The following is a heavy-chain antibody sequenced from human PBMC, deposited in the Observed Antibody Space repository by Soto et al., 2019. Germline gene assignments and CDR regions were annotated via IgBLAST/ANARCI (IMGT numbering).Heavy chain of an antibody. CDR1: GFTFSSYG. CDR3: AKSPSYPVHFDY. J-gene: IGHJ4*02. V-gene: IGHV3-30*18. D-gene: IGHD1-26*01. CDR2: ISYDGSNK. Sequence: TGGSLRLSCAASGFTFSSYGMHWVRQAPGKGLEWVAVISYDGSNKYYADSVKGRFTISRDNSKNTLYLQMNSLRAEDTAVYYCAKSPSYPVHFDYWGQGTLVTVSS.